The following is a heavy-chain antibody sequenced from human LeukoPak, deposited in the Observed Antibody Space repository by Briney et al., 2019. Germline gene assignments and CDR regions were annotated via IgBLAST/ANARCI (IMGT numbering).Heavy chain of an antibody. Sequence: PSETLSLTCAVYGGSFSGHYWRWIRQPPGKGLEWIGEINHSGSTNYNPTLKSRVTISVDTSKNQFSLKLSSVTAADTAVYYCARVYCSSTSCSSPNDYWGQGTLVTVSS. V-gene: IGHV4-34*01. J-gene: IGHJ4*02. CDR2: INHSGST. D-gene: IGHD2-2*01. CDR3: ARVYCSSTSCSSPNDY. CDR1: GGSFSGHY.